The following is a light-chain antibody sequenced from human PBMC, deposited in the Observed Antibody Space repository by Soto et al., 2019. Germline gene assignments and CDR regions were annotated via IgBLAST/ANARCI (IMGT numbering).Light chain of an antibody. CDR1: QSVSSSY. CDR2: GAS. V-gene: IGKV3-20*01. CDR3: QQYGSSPPWT. Sequence: EIVLTQSPGTLSLSPGERATLSCRASQSVSSSYLAWYQQKPGQAPRLLIYGASSRATGIPDRFSGSGSGTDFSLTISRLEPDDFAVYFCQQYGSSPPWTFGQRTKVELK. J-gene: IGKJ1*01.